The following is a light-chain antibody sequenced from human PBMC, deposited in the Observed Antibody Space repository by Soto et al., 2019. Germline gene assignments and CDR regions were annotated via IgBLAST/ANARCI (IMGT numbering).Light chain of an antibody. J-gene: IGKJ1*01. CDR1: QSVSTS. CDR3: QQYNNWWT. V-gene: IGKV3-15*01. CDR2: GAS. Sequence: EIVMTQSPATLSVSPGERATLSCRASQSVSTSLAWYQQKPGQAPRLLISGASNRATGVPARFSGSGSETESTLTISSLQSEDFAVYYCQQYNNWWTFGQGTKVEIK.